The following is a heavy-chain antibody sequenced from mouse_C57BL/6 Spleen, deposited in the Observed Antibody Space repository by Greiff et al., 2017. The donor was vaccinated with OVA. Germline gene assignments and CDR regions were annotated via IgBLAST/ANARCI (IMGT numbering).Heavy chain of an antibody. CDR3: ARPYDYDVGNAMDY. Sequence: VKLQESGAELARPGASVKLSCKASGYTFTSYGISWVKQRTGQGLEWIGEIYPRSGNTYYNEKFKGKATLTADKSSSTAYMELRSLTSEDSAVYFCARPYDYDVGNAMDYWGQGTSVTVSS. D-gene: IGHD2-4*01. J-gene: IGHJ4*01. V-gene: IGHV1-81*01. CDR2: IYPRSGNT. CDR1: GYTFTSYG.